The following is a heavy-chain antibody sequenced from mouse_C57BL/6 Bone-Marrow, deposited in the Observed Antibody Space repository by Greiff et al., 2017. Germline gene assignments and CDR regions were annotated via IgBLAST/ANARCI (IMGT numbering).Heavy chain of an antibody. CDR2: INPNYGTT. CDR1: GYSFTDYN. J-gene: IGHJ1*03. CDR3: ARWGYYGSAHGYFDV. D-gene: IGHD1-1*01. V-gene: IGHV1-39*01. Sequence: EVQGVESGPELVKPGASVKISCKASGYSFTDYNMNWVKQSNGKSLEWIGVINPNYGTTSYNQKFQGKATLTVDQSSSTAYMQLNSLTSADSAVYYCARWGYYGSAHGYFDVWGTGTTVTVSA.